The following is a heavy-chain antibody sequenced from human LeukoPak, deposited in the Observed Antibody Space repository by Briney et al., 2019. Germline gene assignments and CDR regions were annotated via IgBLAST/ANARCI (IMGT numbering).Heavy chain of an antibody. V-gene: IGHV4-59*06. J-gene: IGHJ4*02. CDR1: GGSISSYY. CDR2: IYYSGST. CDR3: ARGSGGYDHYFDY. D-gene: IGHD5-12*01. Sequence: PSETLSLTCTVSGGSISSYYWSWIRQPPGKGLEWIGYIYYSGSTYYNPSLKSRVTISVDTSKNQFSLKLSSVTAADTAVYYCARGSGGYDHYFDYWGQGTLVTVSS.